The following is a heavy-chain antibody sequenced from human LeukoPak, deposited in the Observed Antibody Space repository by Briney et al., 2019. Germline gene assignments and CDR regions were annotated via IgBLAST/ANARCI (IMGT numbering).Heavy chain of an antibody. V-gene: IGHV3-21*01. J-gene: IGHJ1*01. CDR1: GFTFSSYS. D-gene: IGHD2-21*02. CDR2: ISSSISYI. CDR3: ARPAYCGGDCYLSRAEYFQH. Sequence: PGRSMRLSCAASGFTFSSYSMNWVRQAPGKGLEWVSSISSSISYIYYADSVKGRFTISRDNAKNSLYLQMNSLRAEDTAVYYCARPAYCGGDCYLSRAEYFQHWGQGTLVTVSS.